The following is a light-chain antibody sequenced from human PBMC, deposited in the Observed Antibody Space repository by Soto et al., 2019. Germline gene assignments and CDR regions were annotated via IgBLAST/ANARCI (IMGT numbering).Light chain of an antibody. J-gene: IGLJ1*01. CDR2: EVS. CDR1: SSAFGSYNY. Sequence: YSLTQPASVSGSPGRSSTISGTGTSSAFGSYNYVSWYQLHPGKAPKLIIYEVSNRPSGVSNRFSVSKSGDTASLTIPGLPAEDEADYYCSSYTTRTTLYVFGTGTKVTVL. CDR3: SSYTTRTTLYV. V-gene: IGLV2-14*01.